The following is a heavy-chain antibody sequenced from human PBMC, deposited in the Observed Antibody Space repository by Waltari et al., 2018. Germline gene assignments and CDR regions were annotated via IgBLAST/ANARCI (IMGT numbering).Heavy chain of an antibody. D-gene: IGHD2-15*01. CDR2: IRGTGKT. CDR3: ARDRGRGLYLDS. Sequence: QLQLQQSGPGLVKPSESLSPTCAVSGDSMSSTYWWSWVRQPPGKGLECIGQIRGTGKTNYNPSLDSRVTISIDTSNNHISLMLASVTAADTAVYYCARDRGRGLYLDSWGQGTLVTVSP. CDR1: GDSMSSTYW. J-gene: IGHJ4*02. V-gene: IGHV4-4*02.